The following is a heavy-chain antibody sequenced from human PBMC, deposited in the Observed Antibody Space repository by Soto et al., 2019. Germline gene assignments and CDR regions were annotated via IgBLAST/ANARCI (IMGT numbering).Heavy chain of an antibody. Sequence: PGGSLRLSCAASGFTFSDYYMTWIRQAPGKGLEWVSYISSTSGTISYADSVKGRFTLSRDNAKNSLYLQMISPRAEDTAVYYCARHIAASFDYWGQGTLVTVSS. V-gene: IGHV3-11*04. CDR1: GFTFSDYY. J-gene: IGHJ4*02. D-gene: IGHD6-6*01. CDR2: ISSTSGTI. CDR3: ARHIAASFDY.